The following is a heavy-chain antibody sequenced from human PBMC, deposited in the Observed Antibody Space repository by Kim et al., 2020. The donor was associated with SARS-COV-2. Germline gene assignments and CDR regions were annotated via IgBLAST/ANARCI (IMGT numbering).Heavy chain of an antibody. CDR2: VKSKTDGGTT. Sequence: GGSLRLSCAASGFTFSNAWMSWVRQAPGKGLEWVGRVKSKTDGGTTDYAAPVKGRFTISRDDSKNTLYLQMNSLKTEDTAVYYCTPYTPYTIFGVVIHYYYGMDVWGQGTKVTVSS. CDR3: TPYTPYTIFGVVIHYYYGMDV. J-gene: IGHJ6*02. CDR1: GFTFSNAW. V-gene: IGHV3-15*01. D-gene: IGHD3-3*01.